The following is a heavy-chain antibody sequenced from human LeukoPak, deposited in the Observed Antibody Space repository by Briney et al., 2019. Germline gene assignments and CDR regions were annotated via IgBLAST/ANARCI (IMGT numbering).Heavy chain of an antibody. CDR1: GYTFTSYG. CDR3: ARGAKRWLRFKTSAGFDY. Sequence: ASVKVSCKASGYTFTSYGISWVRQAPGQGLEWMGWISAYNGNTNYAQKLQGRVTMTTDTSTSTAYMELTSLRSDDTAVYFCARGAKRWLRFKTSAGFDYWGQGTLVTVSS. V-gene: IGHV1-18*01. CDR2: ISAYNGNT. D-gene: IGHD5-24*01. J-gene: IGHJ4*02.